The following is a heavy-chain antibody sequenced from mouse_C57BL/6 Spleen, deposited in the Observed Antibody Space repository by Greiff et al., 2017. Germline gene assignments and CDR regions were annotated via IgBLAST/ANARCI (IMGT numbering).Heavy chain of an antibody. J-gene: IGHJ2*01. CDR2: ISDGGSYT. Sequence: EVQLVESGGGLVKPGGSLKLSCAASGFTFSSYAMPWVRQTPEQRLEWVAIISDGGSYTYYPDNVKGRFTLSRDNAKNNRYLQMSHLKSEDTAMYYCAGREDGYSCYRGQGTTLPGSS. CDR3: AGREDGYSCY. D-gene: IGHD2-3*01. CDR1: GFTFSSYA. V-gene: IGHV5-4*01.